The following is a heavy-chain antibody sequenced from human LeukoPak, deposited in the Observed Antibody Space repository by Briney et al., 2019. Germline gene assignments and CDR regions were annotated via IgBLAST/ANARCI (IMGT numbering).Heavy chain of an antibody. J-gene: IGHJ4*02. Sequence: GRSLRLSCAASGFTFSSYAMHWVRQAPGKGLEWVAVISYDGSNKYYADSVKGRFTISRDNSKNTLYLQMNSLRAEDTAVYYCARDPHTVQLTAPPSYWGQGTLVTVSS. CDR3: ARDPHTVQLTAPPSY. CDR2: ISYDGSNK. D-gene: IGHD4-17*01. CDR1: GFTFSSYA. V-gene: IGHV3-30-3*01.